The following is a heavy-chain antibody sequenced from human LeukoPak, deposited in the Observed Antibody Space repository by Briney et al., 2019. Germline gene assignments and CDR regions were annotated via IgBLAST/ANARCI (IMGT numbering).Heavy chain of an antibody. CDR3: ARDTDGYNFFHY. CDR1: GGSISSNSHS. J-gene: IGHJ4*02. CDR2: IYYRGST. Sequence: SETLSLTCSVSGGSISSNSHSWGWIRQPPGKGLEWIGNIYYRGSTYRNPSLKSRLTISLDTSKNQFSLKLSSVTAADTGVYYCARDTDGYNFFHYWGQGTLVTVSS. D-gene: IGHD5-24*01. V-gene: IGHV4-39*07.